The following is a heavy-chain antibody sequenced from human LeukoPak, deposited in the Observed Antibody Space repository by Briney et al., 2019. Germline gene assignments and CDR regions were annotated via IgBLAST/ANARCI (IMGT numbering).Heavy chain of an antibody. CDR3: AREGVGYYGMDV. J-gene: IGHJ6*02. D-gene: IGHD2-15*01. V-gene: IGHV1-69*13. CDR1: GGTFSSYA. CDR2: IIPIFGTA. Sequence: SVKVSCKASGGTFSSYAISWVRQAPGQGLEWMGGIIPIFGTANYAQKFQGRVTITADESTSTAYMELRSLRSDDTAVYYCAREGVGYYGMDVWGQGTTVTVSS.